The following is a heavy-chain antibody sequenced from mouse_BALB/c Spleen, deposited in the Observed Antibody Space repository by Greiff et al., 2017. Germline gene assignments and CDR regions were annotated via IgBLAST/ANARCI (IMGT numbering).Heavy chain of an antibody. CDR1: GYTFTSYD. CDR3: ARHFDY. Sequence: VQLQQSAAELARPGASVKMSCKASGYTFTSYDINWVKQRPGQGLEWIGWIYPGDGSTKYNEKFKGKATLTADKSSSTAYMQLSSLTSENSAVYFCARHFDYWGQGTTLTVSS. CDR2: IYPGDGST. V-gene: IGHV1S56*01. J-gene: IGHJ2*01.